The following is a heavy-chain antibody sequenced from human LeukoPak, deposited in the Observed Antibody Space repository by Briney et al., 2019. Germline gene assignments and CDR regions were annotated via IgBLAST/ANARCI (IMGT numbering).Heavy chain of an antibody. J-gene: IGHJ4*02. Sequence: GGSLRLSCAASGFTFSNYNMNWVRQAPGKGLEWVSYISSSSSPIYYADSVKGRFTISRDNAKNSLYLQMNSLRAEDTAVYYCARDPSSYYYDLGPDYWGQGTLVTVSS. D-gene: IGHD3-10*01. V-gene: IGHV3-48*01. CDR1: GFTFSNYN. CDR3: ARDPSSYYYDLGPDY. CDR2: ISSSSSPI.